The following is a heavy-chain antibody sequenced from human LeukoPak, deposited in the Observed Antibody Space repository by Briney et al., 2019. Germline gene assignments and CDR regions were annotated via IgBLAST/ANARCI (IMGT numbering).Heavy chain of an antibody. J-gene: IGHJ4*02. V-gene: IGHV5-10-1*01. CDR1: GYNFTSFW. Sequence: GESLKISCQGSGYNFTSFWITWVRQMPGKGLEWMGRIDPIDSYTDYSPSFQGHVTISADKSIITAYLQWSSLKASDTAIYYCARLGLRKIPLDYWGQGTLVTVSS. D-gene: IGHD7-27*01. CDR3: ARLGLRKIPLDY. CDR2: IDPIDSYT.